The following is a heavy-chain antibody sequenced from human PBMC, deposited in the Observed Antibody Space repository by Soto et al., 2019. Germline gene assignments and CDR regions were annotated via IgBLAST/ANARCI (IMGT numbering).Heavy chain of an antibody. V-gene: IGHV4-30-4*01. CDR3: ARGPSGDKVDS. CDR1: GGSISTVNYW. CDR2: IYNGGST. J-gene: IGHJ4*02. Sequence: QVQLQESGPGLVKPSQTLSLTCTVSGGSISTVNYWWSWIRQSPDMGLEWIGHIYNGGSTYNNPSRGRRVTMSVDTSKNQLSLTLSSVSAADTAVYSCARGPSGDKVDSWGQGTLVTVSS. D-gene: IGHD7-27*01.